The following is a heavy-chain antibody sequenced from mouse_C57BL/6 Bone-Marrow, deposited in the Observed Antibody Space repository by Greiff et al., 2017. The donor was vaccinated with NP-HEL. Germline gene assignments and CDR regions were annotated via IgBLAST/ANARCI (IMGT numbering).Heavy chain of an antibody. CDR3: ARNGDDGYPYAMDY. Sequence: VKLVESGPGLVAPSQSLSITCTVSGFSLTSYAISWVRQPPGKGLEWLGVIWTGGGTNYNSALKSRLSISKDNSKSQVFLKMNSLQTDDTARYYCARNGDDGYPYAMDYWGQGTSVTVSS. CDR2: IWTGGGT. V-gene: IGHV2-9-1*01. J-gene: IGHJ4*01. D-gene: IGHD2-3*01. CDR1: GFSLTSYA.